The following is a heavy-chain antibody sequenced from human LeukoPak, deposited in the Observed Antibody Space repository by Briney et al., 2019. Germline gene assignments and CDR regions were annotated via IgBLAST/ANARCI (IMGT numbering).Heavy chain of an antibody. CDR2: IKQDGSQK. Sequence: GGSLRLSCAASGFTFNSIWMSWLRQAPGKGLESVASIKQDGSQKYYLDSVKGRFTISRDNAKNSLFLQGNSLRVEDTAVYYCGGEPRSMAYWGQGTLVTVSS. CDR3: GGEPRSMAY. J-gene: IGHJ4*02. V-gene: IGHV3-7*01. D-gene: IGHD2-21*01. CDR1: GFTFNSIW.